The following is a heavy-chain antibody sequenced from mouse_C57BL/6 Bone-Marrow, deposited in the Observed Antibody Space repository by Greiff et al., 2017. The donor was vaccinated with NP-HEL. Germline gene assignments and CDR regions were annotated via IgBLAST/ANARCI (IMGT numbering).Heavy chain of an antibody. CDR2: IYPRSGNT. Sequence: VQLQQSGAELARPGASVKLSCKASGYTFTSYGISWVKQRTGQGLEWIGEIYPRSGNTYYNEKFKGKATLTADKSSSIAYMELRSLTSEDSAVYFCASRFAYWGQGTLVTVSA. V-gene: IGHV1-81*01. CDR3: ASRFAY. CDR1: GYTFTSYG. J-gene: IGHJ3*01.